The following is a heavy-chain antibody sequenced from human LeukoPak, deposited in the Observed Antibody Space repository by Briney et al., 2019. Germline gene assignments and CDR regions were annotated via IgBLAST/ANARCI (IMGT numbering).Heavy chain of an antibody. CDR2: INPNSGGT. Sequence: ASVKVSCKASGYTFTGYYMHWVRQAPGQGLEWMGWINPNSGGTNYAQKFQGRVTITTDESTSTAYMELSSLRSEDTAVYYCARAIGITGTHDAFDIWGQGTMVTVSS. V-gene: IGHV1-2*02. CDR3: ARAIGITGTHDAFDI. D-gene: IGHD1-20*01. CDR1: GYTFTGYY. J-gene: IGHJ3*02.